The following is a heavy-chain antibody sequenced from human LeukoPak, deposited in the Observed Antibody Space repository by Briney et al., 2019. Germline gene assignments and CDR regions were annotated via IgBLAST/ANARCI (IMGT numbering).Heavy chain of an antibody. D-gene: IGHD6-13*01. V-gene: IGHV3-23*01. Sequence: GGSLRLSCAASGFTFSSYAMSWVRQAPGKGLEWISVISGSGDHTYYADSVKGRFTISRDNPKNTLYMQMNSLRAEDTAVYYCAKEGIAAAGTSYSRFDYWGQGTLVTVSS. CDR1: GFTFSSYA. CDR2: ISGSGDHT. CDR3: AKEGIAAAGTSYSRFDY. J-gene: IGHJ4*02.